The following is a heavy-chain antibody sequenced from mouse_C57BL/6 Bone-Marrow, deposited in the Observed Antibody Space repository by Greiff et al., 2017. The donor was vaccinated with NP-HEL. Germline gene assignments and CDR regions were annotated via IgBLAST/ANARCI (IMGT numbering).Heavy chain of an antibody. CDR1: GYAFSSSW. CDR3: AREGGNYESGFAY. V-gene: IGHV1-82*01. D-gene: IGHD2-1*01. CDR2: IYPGDGDT. Sequence: QVQLQQSGPELVKPGASVKISCKASGYAFSSSWMSWVKQRPGKGLEWIGRIYPGDGDTNYNGKFKGKATLTADKSSSTAYMQLSSLTSEDSAVYFCAREGGNYESGFAYWGQGTLVTVSA. J-gene: IGHJ3*01.